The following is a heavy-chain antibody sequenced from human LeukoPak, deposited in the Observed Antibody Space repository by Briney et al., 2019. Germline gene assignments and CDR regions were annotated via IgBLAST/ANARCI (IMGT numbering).Heavy chain of an antibody. V-gene: IGHV4-59*08. CDR2: IYYSGST. J-gene: IGHJ6*02. D-gene: IGHD3-22*01. Sequence: SETLSLTCTVSGGSISSYYWSWIRQPPGKGLEWSGYIYYSGSTNYNPSLKSRVTISVDTSKNQFSLKLSSVTAADTAVYYCARWPGVVDIMGGDILYYYYYGMDVWGQGTTVTVSS. CDR1: GGSISSYY. CDR3: ARWPGVVDIMGGDILYYYYYGMDV.